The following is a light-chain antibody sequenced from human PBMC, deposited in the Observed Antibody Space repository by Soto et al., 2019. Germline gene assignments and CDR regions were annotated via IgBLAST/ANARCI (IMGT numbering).Light chain of an antibody. V-gene: IGKV3-20*01. CDR2: GAS. CDR1: QSVSSNN. J-gene: IGKJ4*01. CDR3: QQYGSSPALT. Sequence: EIVLTQSPGTLSLSPGERATLSCRASQSVSSNNLAWHQQKPGQAPRLLIYGASSRATCIPDRFSGSGSRTDFTLTISRLEPEDFAAYYCQQYGSSPALTFGGGTKVEIK.